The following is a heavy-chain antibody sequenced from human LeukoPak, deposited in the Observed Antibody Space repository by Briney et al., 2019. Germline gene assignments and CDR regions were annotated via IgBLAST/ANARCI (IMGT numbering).Heavy chain of an antibody. V-gene: IGHV4-59*01. D-gene: IGHD2-21*01. J-gene: IGHJ4*02. CDR1: GESISGFY. CDR3: ARGVVIAPQTFDY. Sequence: PSETLSLTCTVTGESISGFYWTWIRQPPGKGLEWIGYIYYSGSTNYNPSLKSRVTISVDTSKNQFSLKLSSVTAADTAVYYCARGVVIAPQTFDYWGQGTLVTVSS. CDR2: IYYSGST.